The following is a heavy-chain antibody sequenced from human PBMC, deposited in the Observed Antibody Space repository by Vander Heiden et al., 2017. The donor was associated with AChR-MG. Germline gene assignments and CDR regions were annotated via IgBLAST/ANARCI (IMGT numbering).Heavy chain of an antibody. CDR3: ARDVGGYCSGGSCYSDAFDI. CDR2: IWYDGSNK. J-gene: IGHJ3*02. CDR1: GCTISSHG. Sequence: QVQPVESGGSVVQPGRSLRLLCAASGCTISSHGSPGVRQAPGKGLEWVAVIWYDGSNKYYADSVKGRFTISRDNSKNTLYLQMNSLRAEDTAVYYCARDVGGYCSGGSCYSDAFDIWGQGTMVTVSS. V-gene: IGHV3-33*01. D-gene: IGHD2-15*01.